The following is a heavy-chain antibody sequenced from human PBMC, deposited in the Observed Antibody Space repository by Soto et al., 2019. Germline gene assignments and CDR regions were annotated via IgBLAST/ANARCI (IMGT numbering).Heavy chain of an antibody. CDR2: IKQDGSEK. D-gene: IGHD2-15*01. V-gene: IGHV3-7*01. J-gene: IGHJ3*02. Sequence: EVQLVESGGGLVQPGGSLSLSCAASGFTFSSYWMSWVRQAPGKGLEWVANIKQDGSEKYYVDSVKGRFTISRDNAKNSLYLQMKSLRAEDTAVYYCAGCTCSGGSCYRRGNAFDIWGQGTMVTVSS. CDR3: AGCTCSGGSCYRRGNAFDI. CDR1: GFTFSSYW.